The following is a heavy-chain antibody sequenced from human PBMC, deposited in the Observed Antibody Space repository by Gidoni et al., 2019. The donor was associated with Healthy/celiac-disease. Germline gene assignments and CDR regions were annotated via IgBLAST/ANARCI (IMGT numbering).Heavy chain of an antibody. D-gene: IGHD3-3*01. Sequence: EVQLVESGGGLVKPGGSLRLSCAASGFTFSSYSMNWVRQAPGKGLEWVSSISSSSSYIYYADSVKGRFTISRDNAKNSLYLQMNSLRAEDTAVYYCAREISDFWSGYYPNWFDPWGQGTLVTVSS. CDR3: AREISDFWSGYYPNWFDP. V-gene: IGHV3-21*01. CDR1: GFTFSSYS. CDR2: ISSSSSYI. J-gene: IGHJ5*02.